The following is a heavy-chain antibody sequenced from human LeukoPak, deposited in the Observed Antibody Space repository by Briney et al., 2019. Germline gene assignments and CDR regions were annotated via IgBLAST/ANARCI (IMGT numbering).Heavy chain of an antibody. Sequence: SQTLSLTCTVSGGSISSGDYYWSWIRQPPGKGLEWIGYIYYSGSTYYNPSLKSRVTISVDTSKNQSSLKLSSVTAADTAVYYCARQGSYGSGSYFDYWGQGTLVTVSS. J-gene: IGHJ4*02. V-gene: IGHV4-30-4*08. CDR1: GGSISSGDYY. CDR2: IYYSGST. D-gene: IGHD3-10*01. CDR3: ARQGSYGSGSYFDY.